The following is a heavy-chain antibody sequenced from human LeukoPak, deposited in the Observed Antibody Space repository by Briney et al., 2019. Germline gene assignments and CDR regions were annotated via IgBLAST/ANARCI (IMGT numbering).Heavy chain of an antibody. Sequence: PSETLSLACTVSGRPMSYYWSWIRPPPGKGLEWIGHIYYNGSTNYNPSLKSRLTISVDTSKNQFSLELSSVTAADTAMYYCARWGSRGCSYNSAFDIWGQGTMVSVSS. CDR1: GRPMSYY. V-gene: IGHV4-59*01. D-gene: IGHD5-24*01. CDR2: IYYNGST. J-gene: IGHJ3*02. CDR3: ARWGSRGCSYNSAFDI.